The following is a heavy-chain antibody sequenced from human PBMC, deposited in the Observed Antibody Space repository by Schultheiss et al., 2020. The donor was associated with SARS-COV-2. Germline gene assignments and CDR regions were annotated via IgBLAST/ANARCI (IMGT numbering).Heavy chain of an antibody. CDR3: ARDIVVQFDP. CDR1: GYTFTGYY. CDR2: INPNSGGT. D-gene: IGHD2-2*01. J-gene: IGHJ5*02. V-gene: IGHV1-2*06. Sequence: ASVKVSCKASGYTFTGYYTHWVRQAPGQGLEWMGRINPNSGGTNYAQKFQGRVTMTRDTSISIAYMEVSRLRSDDTAVYYCARDIVVQFDPWGQGTLVTVSS.